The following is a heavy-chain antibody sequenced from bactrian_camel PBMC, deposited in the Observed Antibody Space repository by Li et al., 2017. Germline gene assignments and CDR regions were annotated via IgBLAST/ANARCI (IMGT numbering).Heavy chain of an antibody. CDR2: ISSGGGTT. J-gene: IGHJ6*01. CDR3: AKVAFFSYSGLYNPSDFDS. V-gene: IGHV3S40*01. Sequence: VQLVESGGGLVQPGGSLRLSCVASGFTFSSYLMSWVRQAPGKGLEWVSDISSGGGTTNYGDSVKGRFTISEDTAKNTVYLQMINLEPEDTAMYYCAKVAFFSYSGLYNPSDFDSRGQGTQVTVS. CDR1: GFTFSSYL. D-gene: IGHD2*01.